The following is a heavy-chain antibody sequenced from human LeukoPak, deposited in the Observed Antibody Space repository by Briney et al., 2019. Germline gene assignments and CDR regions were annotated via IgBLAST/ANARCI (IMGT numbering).Heavy chain of an antibody. V-gene: IGHV1-46*01. J-gene: IGHJ4*02. CDR1: GYAFITYY. D-gene: IGHD3-22*01. CDR2: TNPSGGGT. Sequence: ASVKVSCKASGYAFITYYIYWVRQAPGQGLECVGITNPSGGGTNYAQKFQDRVTVTTDMSTTTVYMELSSLTSEDTAVYYCARGAPPTYYDSRGYLDYWGQGTQVTVSS. CDR3: ARGAPPTYYDSRGYLDY.